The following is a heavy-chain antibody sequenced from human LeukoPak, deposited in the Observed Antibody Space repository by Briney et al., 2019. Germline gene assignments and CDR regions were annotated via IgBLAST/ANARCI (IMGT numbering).Heavy chain of an antibody. CDR3: ASGLYNSMRDAFDI. CDR2: INPNSGGT. D-gene: IGHD1-20*01. V-gene: IGHV1-2*02. J-gene: IGHJ3*02. Sequence: ASVKVSCKASGYTFTGYYMHWVRQVPGQGLEWMGWINPNSGGTNYAQKFQGRVTMTRDTSISTAYMELSRLRSDDTAVYYCASGLYNSMRDAFDIWGQGTMVTVSS. CDR1: GYTFTGYY.